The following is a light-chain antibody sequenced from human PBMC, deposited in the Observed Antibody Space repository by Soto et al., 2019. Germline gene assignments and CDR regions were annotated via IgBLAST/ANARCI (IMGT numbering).Light chain of an antibody. CDR1: QSISSW. J-gene: IGKJ2*01. Sequence: DIPMTQSPATLSASVGARVTITCRASQSISSWLAWYQQKPGKAPKLLIYKASSLESGVPSRFSGSGSGTEFTLTISSLQPDDFATYYCQQAHTFGQGTKLEIK. CDR2: KAS. V-gene: IGKV1-5*03. CDR3: QQAHT.